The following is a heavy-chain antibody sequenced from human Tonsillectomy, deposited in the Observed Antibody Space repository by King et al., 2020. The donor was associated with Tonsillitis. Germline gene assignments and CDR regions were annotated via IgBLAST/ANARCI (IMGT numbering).Heavy chain of an antibody. CDR3: ARETTTSDY. J-gene: IGHJ4*02. CDR1: GFSFSSYS. Sequence: VQLVESGGGLVQPGGSLRLSCAASGFSFSSYSMNWVRQAPGKGLEWVSYISSSSGTKYYADSVKGRFTISRDNAKNSLYLQMNSLRAEDTAVYYCARETTTSDYWGQGTLVIVSS. CDR2: ISSSSGTK. D-gene: IGHD1-1*01. V-gene: IGHV3-48*04.